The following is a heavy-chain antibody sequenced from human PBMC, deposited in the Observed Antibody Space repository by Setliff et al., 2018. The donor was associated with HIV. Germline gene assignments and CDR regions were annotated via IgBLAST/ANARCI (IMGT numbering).Heavy chain of an antibody. CDR2: IYYSGNT. J-gene: IGHJ4*02. Sequence: SETLSLTCTVSGGSISSYYWSWIRQPPGKGLEWIGYIYYSGNTNYNPSLKSRVTISVDTSKNQFSLKLSSVTAADTAVYYCARGKSYNFWSAYIISRVYFDSWGQGTLVTVSS. V-gene: IGHV4-59*01. CDR1: GGSISSYY. CDR3: ARGKSYNFWSAYIISRVYFDS. D-gene: IGHD3-3*01.